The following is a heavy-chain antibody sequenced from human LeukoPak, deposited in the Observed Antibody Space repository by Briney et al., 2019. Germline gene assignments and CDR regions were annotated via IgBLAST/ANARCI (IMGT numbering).Heavy chain of an antibody. CDR1: GFTFRSYW. V-gene: IGHV3-74*01. CDR3: ARGQYSGPGREGY. CDR2: INSDGSST. D-gene: IGHD3-10*01. J-gene: IGHJ4*02. Sequence: PGGSLRLSCAASGFTFRSYWMHWVRQAPGKGLVWVSRINSDGSSTIYADSVKGRFTSSRDNAKNTLYLQMNSLRVEDTAVYYCARGQYSGPGREGYWGQGTLVTVSS.